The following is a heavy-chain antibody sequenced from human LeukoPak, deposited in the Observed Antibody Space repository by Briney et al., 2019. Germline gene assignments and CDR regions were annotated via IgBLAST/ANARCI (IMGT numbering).Heavy chain of an antibody. J-gene: IGHJ5*02. V-gene: IGHV3-53*01. CDR2: IYSGGST. Sequence: PGGSLRLSCAASGFTVSSNYMSWVRQAPGKGLEWVSVIYSGGSTYYADSAKGRFTISRDNSKNTLYLQMNSLRAEDTAVYYCARDRYYYDSSGYIPFDPWGQGTLVTVSS. D-gene: IGHD3-22*01. CDR1: GFTVSSNY. CDR3: ARDRYYYDSSGYIPFDP.